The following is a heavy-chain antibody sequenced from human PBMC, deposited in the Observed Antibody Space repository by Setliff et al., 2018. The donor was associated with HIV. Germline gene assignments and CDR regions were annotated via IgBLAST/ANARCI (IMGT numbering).Heavy chain of an antibody. Sequence: PSETLSLTCTVSGGSINIGSFYWSWIRQPAGKGPEWLGHVYTSGNTYYAPSLASRVAISLDRSKNQFSLKLDSVTAADTALYFCARGRGAWFEGSWFDPWGQGILVTVSS. V-gene: IGHV4-61*09. CDR1: GGSINIGSFY. J-gene: IGHJ5*02. CDR2: VYTSGNT. CDR3: ARGRGAWFEGSWFDP. D-gene: IGHD6-19*01.